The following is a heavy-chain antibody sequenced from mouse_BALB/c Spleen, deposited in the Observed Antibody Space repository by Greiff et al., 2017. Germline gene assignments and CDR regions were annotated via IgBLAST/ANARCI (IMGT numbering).Heavy chain of an antibody. CDR2: ISSGGGST. Sequence: EVQLQESGGGLVKPGGSLKLSCAASGFAFSSYDMSWVRQTPEKRLEWVAYISSGGGSTYYPDTVKGRFTISRDNAKNTLYLQMSSLKSEDTAMYYCARRLPPFAYWGQGTLVTVSA. J-gene: IGHJ3*01. CDR1: GFAFSSYD. D-gene: IGHD2-2*01. V-gene: IGHV5-12-1*01. CDR3: ARRLPPFAY.